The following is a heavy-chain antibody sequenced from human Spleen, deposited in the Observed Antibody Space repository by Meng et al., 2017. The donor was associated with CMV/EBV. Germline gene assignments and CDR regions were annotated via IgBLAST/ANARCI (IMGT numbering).Heavy chain of an antibody. V-gene: IGHV3-66*02. CDR2: IHKSD. D-gene: IGHD4-17*01. J-gene: IGHJ3*02. Sequence: GESLKISCAASGFLVSNNYMIWVRQAPGKALEWVSFIHKSDDYADSAKGRFTISRNTSKNTLYLQMNSLRVEDTAIYYCARGSVRLDPDDPFDIWGRGTVVTVSS. CDR3: ARGSVRLDPDDPFDI. CDR1: GFLVSNNY.